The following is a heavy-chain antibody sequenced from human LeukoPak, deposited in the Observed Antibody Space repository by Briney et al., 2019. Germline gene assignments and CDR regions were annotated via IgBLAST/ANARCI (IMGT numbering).Heavy chain of an antibody. CDR1: GYTFTSYG. D-gene: IGHD3-3*01. CDR3: ARDVAYYDFWSGPRAGYYGMDV. Sequence: ASVKVSCKASGYTFTSYGISWVRQAPGQGLEWMGWISAYNGNTNYAQKLQGRVTMTRNTSISTAYMELSSLRSEDTAVYYCARDVAYYDFWSGPRAGYYGMDVWGQGTTVTVSS. V-gene: IGHV1-18*01. CDR2: ISAYNGNT. J-gene: IGHJ6*02.